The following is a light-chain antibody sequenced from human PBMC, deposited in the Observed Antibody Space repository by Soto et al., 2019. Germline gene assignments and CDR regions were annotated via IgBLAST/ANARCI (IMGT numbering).Light chain of an antibody. Sequence: SYELTQPPSVSVAPGKTATITCGGHNIVSKSVHWYQQKPGQAPVLVIFYDSDRPSGIPERFSGSNSGNTATLTISRVEAGDEADYYCQVWDSSSDHVLFGGGTQLTVL. V-gene: IGLV3-21*04. CDR2: YDS. CDR1: NIVSKS. CDR3: QVWDSSSDHVL. J-gene: IGLJ2*01.